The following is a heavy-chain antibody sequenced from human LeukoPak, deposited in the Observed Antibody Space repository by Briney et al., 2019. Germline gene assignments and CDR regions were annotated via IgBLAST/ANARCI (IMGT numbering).Heavy chain of an antibody. CDR2: IYHSGST. Sequence: SETLSLTCTVSGCSISSGYYWGWIRQPPGKGLEWIGSIYHSGSTYYNPSLKSRVTISVDTSKNQFSLKLSSVTAADTAVYYCARVEGATPDYWGQGTLVTVSS. V-gene: IGHV4-38-2*02. D-gene: IGHD1-26*01. CDR3: ARVEGATPDY. J-gene: IGHJ4*02. CDR1: GCSISSGYY.